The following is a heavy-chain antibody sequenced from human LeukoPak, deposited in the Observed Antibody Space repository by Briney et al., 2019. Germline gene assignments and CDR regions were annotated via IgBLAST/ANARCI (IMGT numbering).Heavy chain of an antibody. CDR1: GFIFSSYG. CDR2: IWYDGSNM. V-gene: IGHV3-33*01. J-gene: IGHJ4*02. CDR3: ARDRYSGSPDY. D-gene: IGHD1-26*01. Sequence: PGRSLRLSCSASGFIFSSYGMHWLRQAPGKGLEWVAVIWYDGSNMYYGDSVKGRFTISRDNSKNTLYLQMNSLRAEDTAVYYCARDRYSGSPDYWGQGTLVTVSS.